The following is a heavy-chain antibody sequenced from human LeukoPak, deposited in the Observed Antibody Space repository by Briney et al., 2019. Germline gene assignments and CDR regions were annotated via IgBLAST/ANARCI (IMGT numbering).Heavy chain of an antibody. CDR3: ARGGDFNGFDL. J-gene: IGHJ5*02. Sequence: SETLSLTCSVSGASFSINYWSCLRQPRGGGVEWIGHMYSGGTATYNSALRGRVTISLDTSKNHFFLNLTSVTAADMAVYYCARGGDFNGFDLWGQGTLVAVSS. CDR2: MYSGGTA. V-gene: IGHV4-4*08. CDR1: GASFSINY.